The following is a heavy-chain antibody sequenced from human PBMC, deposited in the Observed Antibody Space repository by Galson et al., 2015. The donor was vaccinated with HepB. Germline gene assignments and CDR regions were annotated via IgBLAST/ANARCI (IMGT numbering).Heavy chain of an antibody. V-gene: IGHV3-49*03. CDR3: TRASAPVVVIGYFDY. D-gene: IGHD3-22*01. Sequence: SLRLSCAASGFTFGDYAMSWFRQAPGEGLEWVGFIRSKAYGGTTEYAASVKGRFTISRDDSKSIAYLQMNSLKTEDTAVYYCTRASAPVVVIGYFDYWGQGTLITVSS. CDR1: GFTFGDYA. J-gene: IGHJ4*02. CDR2: IRSKAYGGTT.